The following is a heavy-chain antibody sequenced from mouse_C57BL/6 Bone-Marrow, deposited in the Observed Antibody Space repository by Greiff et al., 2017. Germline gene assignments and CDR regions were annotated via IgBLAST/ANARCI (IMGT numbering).Heavy chain of an antibody. J-gene: IGHJ1*03. CDR2: ISYSGST. CDR1: GYSITSDY. V-gene: IGHV3-8*01. CDR3: ASVVATYWYFDV. Sequence: EVQRVESGPGLAKPSQTLSLTCSVTGYSITSDYWNWIRKFPGNKLEYMGYISYSGSTYYNPSLKSRISITRDTSKNQYYLQLNSVTTEDTATSYCASVVATYWYFDVWGTGTTVTVSS. D-gene: IGHD1-1*01.